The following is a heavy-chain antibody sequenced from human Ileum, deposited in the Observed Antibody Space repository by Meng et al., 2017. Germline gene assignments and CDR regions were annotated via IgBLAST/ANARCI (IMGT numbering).Heavy chain of an antibody. CDR1: GFTFSDFY. CDR3: ARAARVPAS. Sequence: GESLKISCAASGFTFSDFYMEWIRQVPGKGLEYISYISGSGGDINYSESVKGRFTISRDNAKRSLYLQLNNLRGEDTAVYYCARAARVPASWGQGTLVTVSS. V-gene: IGHV3-11*04. J-gene: IGHJ4*02. CDR2: ISGSGGDI.